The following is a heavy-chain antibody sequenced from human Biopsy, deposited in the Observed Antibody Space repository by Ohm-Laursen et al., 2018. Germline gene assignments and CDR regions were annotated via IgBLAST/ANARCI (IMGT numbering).Heavy chain of an antibody. CDR3: AKGGYCTTTSCYMDVDY. Sequence: SLRLPCAASGFSFDNYAMNWVRQAPGKGLEWVSTISGSGGSTYHADSVKGRFTISRDASKNTLYLLMNSLRAEDTAMYYCAKGGYCTTTSCYMDVDYWGQGTLVTVSS. CDR1: GFSFDNYA. J-gene: IGHJ4*02. V-gene: IGHV3-23*01. CDR2: ISGSGGST. D-gene: IGHD2-2*02.